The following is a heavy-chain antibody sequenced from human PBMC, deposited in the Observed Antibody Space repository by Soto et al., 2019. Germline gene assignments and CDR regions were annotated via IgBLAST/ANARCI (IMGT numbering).Heavy chain of an antibody. CDR3: ARERGSGYYFDY. J-gene: IGHJ4*02. CDR2: IWYDGSNK. CDR1: GFTFSSYG. D-gene: IGHD3-22*01. V-gene: IGHV3-33*01. Sequence: GGSLRLSCAASGFTFSSYGMHWVRQAPGKGLEWVAVIWYDGSNKYYADSVKGRFTISRDNSKNTLYLQMNSLRAEDTAVYYCARERGSGYYFDYWGQGTLVTVSS.